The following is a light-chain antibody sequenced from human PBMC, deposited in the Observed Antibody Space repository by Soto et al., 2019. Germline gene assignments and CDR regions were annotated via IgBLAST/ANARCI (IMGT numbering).Light chain of an antibody. Sequence: DIQMTQSPSSLSASVGDRVTITCRASQGFSNYLAWYQQKPGKVPKLLIYAASTLQSGVPSRFSGSGSGTDFTLTISSLQPEDVATYYCQKNNSAPRTFGQGTKVEIK. CDR3: QKNNSAPRT. J-gene: IGKJ1*01. CDR2: AAS. CDR1: QGFSNY. V-gene: IGKV1-27*01.